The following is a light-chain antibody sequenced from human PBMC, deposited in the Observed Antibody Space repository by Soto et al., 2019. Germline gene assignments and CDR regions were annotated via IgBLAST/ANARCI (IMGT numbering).Light chain of an antibody. CDR3: QQYHNFPWT. J-gene: IGKJ1*01. CDR1: QSITNW. CDR2: DAS. V-gene: IGKV1-5*01. Sequence: DIQMTQSPSTLSASVGDTVTITCRAGQSITNWLAWYQQKPGRAPNLLIYDASNLEDGVPSRFSGSGSGTEFTLTISSLQPDDFATYYCQQYHNFPWTFGHGTKVDIK.